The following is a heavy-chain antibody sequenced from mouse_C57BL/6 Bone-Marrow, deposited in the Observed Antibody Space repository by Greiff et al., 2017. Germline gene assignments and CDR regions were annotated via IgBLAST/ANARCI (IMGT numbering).Heavy chain of an antibody. Sequence: EVQLVESGGGLVKPGGSLKLSCAASGFTFSDYGMHWVRQAPETGLEWVAYISSGSSTIYYADTVKGRFTISRDNAKNTLFLQMTSLRSEDTAMYYCASFYDGYYWYFDVWGTGTTVTVSS. CDR2: ISSGSSTI. CDR1: GFTFSDYG. D-gene: IGHD2-3*01. CDR3: ASFYDGYYWYFDV. J-gene: IGHJ1*03. V-gene: IGHV5-17*01.